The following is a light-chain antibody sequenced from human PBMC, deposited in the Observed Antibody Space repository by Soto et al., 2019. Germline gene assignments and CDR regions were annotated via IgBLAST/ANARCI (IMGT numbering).Light chain of an antibody. CDR2: DTT. Sequence: QAVVTQEPALTVCPGGTVTLTCGSSTGAVTSGHYPYWFQQKPGQAPRTLIYDTTNKHSWTPARFSGSLLGGKAALTIAGAQTDDEADYYCLLSYSGTNWVFGGGTHLTVL. J-gene: IGLJ3*02. CDR1: TGAVTSGHY. CDR3: LLSYSGTNWV. V-gene: IGLV7-46*01.